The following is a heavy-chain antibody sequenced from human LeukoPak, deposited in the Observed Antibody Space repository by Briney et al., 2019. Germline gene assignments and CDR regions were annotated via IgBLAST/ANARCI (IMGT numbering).Heavy chain of an antibody. CDR1: GYTFTGYY. Sequence: GAPVKVSCKASGYTFTGYYMHWVRQAPGQGLEWMGWINPNSGGTNYAQKFQGRVTMTRDTSISTAYMELSRLRSDDTAVYYCARDIISAAGSSPRFDPWGQGTLVTVSS. CDR3: ARDIISAAGSSPRFDP. D-gene: IGHD6-13*01. CDR2: INPNSGGT. J-gene: IGHJ5*02. V-gene: IGHV1-2*02.